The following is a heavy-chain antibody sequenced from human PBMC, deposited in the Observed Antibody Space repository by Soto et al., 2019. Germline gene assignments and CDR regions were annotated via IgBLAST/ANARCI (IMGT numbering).Heavy chain of an antibody. CDR1: GFTFSDYY. J-gene: IGHJ5*02. CDR3: ARADYYDSSAPPDWFDP. CDR2: ISSSSSYT. V-gene: IGHV3-11*06. D-gene: IGHD3-22*01. Sequence: PGGSLRLSCAASGFTFSDYYMSWIHQAPGKGLEWVSYISSSSSYTNYADSVKGRFTISRDNAKNSLYLQMNSLRAEDTAVYYCARADYYDSSAPPDWFDPWGQGTLVTVYS.